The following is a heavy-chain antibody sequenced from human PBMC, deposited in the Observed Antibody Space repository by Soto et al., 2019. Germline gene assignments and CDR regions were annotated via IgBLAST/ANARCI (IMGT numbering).Heavy chain of an antibody. Sequence: GGSLRLSCGASGFTFSSYEMNWVRQAPGKGLEWVSYISSSGNTIYYADSVKGRFTTSRDNAKNSLYLQMNSLRAEDTAVYYCARDRAGVRATDYFDYWGQGTLVTVSS. V-gene: IGHV3-48*03. J-gene: IGHJ4*02. CDR3: ARDRAGVRATDYFDY. D-gene: IGHD2-8*01. CDR2: ISSSGNTI. CDR1: GFTFSSYE.